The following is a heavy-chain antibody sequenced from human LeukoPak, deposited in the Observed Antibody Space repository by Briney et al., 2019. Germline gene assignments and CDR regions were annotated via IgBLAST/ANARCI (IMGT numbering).Heavy chain of an antibody. CDR2: IYYSGST. CDR1: GGSISSYY. Sequence: SETLSLTXTVSGGSISSYYWSWIRQTPGKGLEYIAYIYYSGSTNYNPSLNSRVTTSVDTSKNQFSLKLSSVTAADTAVYYCASILYGANGFDYWGQGTLVTVSS. CDR3: ASILYGANGFDY. D-gene: IGHD4/OR15-4a*01. V-gene: IGHV4-59*01. J-gene: IGHJ4*02.